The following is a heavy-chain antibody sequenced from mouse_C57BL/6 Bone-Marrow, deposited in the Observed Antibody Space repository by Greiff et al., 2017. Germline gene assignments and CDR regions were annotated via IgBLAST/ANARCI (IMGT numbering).Heavy chain of an antibody. J-gene: IGHJ2*01. D-gene: IGHD4-1*01. CDR1: GFTFSSYG. V-gene: IGHV5-6*01. CDR2: ISSGGSYT. CDR3: ARHRTGYYFDY. Sequence: DVHLVESGGDLVKPGGSLKLSCAASGFTFSSYGMSWVRQTPDKRLEWVATISSGGSYTYYTDSVKGRFTLSRDNAKNTLYLQMSSLKSEDAAMYYCARHRTGYYFDYWGQGTTLTVSS.